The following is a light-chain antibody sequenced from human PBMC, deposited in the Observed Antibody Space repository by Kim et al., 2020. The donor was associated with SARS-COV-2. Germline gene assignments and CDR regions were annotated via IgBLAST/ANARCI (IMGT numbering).Light chain of an antibody. CDR2: GKN. CDR3: NSRDNNDNVV. CDR1: SLRSYY. Sequence: VALGQTVRITCQGDSLRSYYATWYQQKPGQAPILVIYGKNSRPSGIPDRFSGSSSGNTASLTITGTQAGDEADYYCNSRDNNDNVVFGGGTQLTVL. V-gene: IGLV3-19*01. J-gene: IGLJ2*01.